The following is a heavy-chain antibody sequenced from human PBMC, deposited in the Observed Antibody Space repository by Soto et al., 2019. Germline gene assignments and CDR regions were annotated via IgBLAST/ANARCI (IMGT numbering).Heavy chain of an antibody. CDR3: ASWLNYYFDY. D-gene: IGHD5-12*01. J-gene: IGHJ4*02. CDR2: INHSGST. V-gene: IGHV4-34*01. CDR1: GGSFSRYY. Sequence: PSETLSLTCAVYGGSFSRYYWSWIRQPPGKGLEWIGEINHSGSTNYNPSLKSRVTISVDTSKNQFSLKLSSVTAADTAVYYCASWLNYYFDYWGQGTLVTVSS.